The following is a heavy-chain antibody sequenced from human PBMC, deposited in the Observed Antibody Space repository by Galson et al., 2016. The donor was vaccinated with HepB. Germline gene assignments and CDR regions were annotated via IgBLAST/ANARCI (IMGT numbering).Heavy chain of an antibody. CDR2: IFYDGSQQ. CDR3: ARDIRSSYFDL. V-gene: IGHV3-33*01. CDR1: G. Sequence: GTHWVRQAPGKGLEWVAVIFYDGSQQYYADSVKGRFIISRDNSKNTLYLQMNSLRAEDTAIYYCARDIRSSYFDLWGRGTLIIASS. J-gene: IGHJ2*01. D-gene: IGHD2-21*01.